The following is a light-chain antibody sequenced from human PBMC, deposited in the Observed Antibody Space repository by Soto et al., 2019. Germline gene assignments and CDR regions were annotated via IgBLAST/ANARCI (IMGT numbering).Light chain of an antibody. CDR1: KLGNKY. CDR2: QDD. Sequence: SSELTQPPSVSVSPGQTASIICSGDKLGNKYASWYQQKPGQSPVLVIYQDDQRPSGIPERFSGSNSGNTATLTISGTQAMDEADYYCQAWDSTLLVFGGGTKLTVL. V-gene: IGLV3-1*01. CDR3: QAWDSTLLV. J-gene: IGLJ2*01.